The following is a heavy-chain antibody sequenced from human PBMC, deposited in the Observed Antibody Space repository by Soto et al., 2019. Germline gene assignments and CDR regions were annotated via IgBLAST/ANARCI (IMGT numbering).Heavy chain of an antibody. CDR1: GDSVGSINYY. D-gene: IGHD1-26*01. V-gene: IGHV4-61*01. J-gene: IGHJ4*02. CDR3: ARGREGILVGSTDHFDY. CDR2: ISNSGST. Sequence: QVQLQESGPGLVKPSETLSLTCTVSGDSVGSINYYWSWIRQPPGKGLEWIGYISNSGSTDYNPSLKSRVTMSADTSKNQFSLRPTSVTAADTAVYYCARGREGILVGSTDHFDYWGQGALVTVSS.